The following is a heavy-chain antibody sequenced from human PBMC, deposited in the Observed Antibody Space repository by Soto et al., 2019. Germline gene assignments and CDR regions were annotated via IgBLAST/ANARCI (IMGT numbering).Heavy chain of an antibody. V-gene: IGHV4-30-4*01. J-gene: IGHJ4*02. Sequence: SETLSLTCTVSGGSISSGDYYWSWIRQPPGKGLEWIGYIYYSGSTYYNPSLKSRVTISVDTSKNQFSLKLSSVTAADTGVYYCARAAYRSLWFLSHWAQGTLVTVSS. CDR1: GGSISSGDYY. CDR3: ARAAYRSLWFLSH. CDR2: IYYSGST. D-gene: IGHD3-9*01.